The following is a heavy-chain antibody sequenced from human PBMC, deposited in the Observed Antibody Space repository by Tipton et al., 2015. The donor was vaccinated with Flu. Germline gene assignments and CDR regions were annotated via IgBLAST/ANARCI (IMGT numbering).Heavy chain of an antibody. J-gene: IGHJ5*02. CDR3: TTDTFYMKGFDP. CDR1: GFTFSDAW. D-gene: IGHD2/OR15-2a*01. Sequence: GSLSLSCAASGFTFSDAWMYWVRQAPGKGLEWVGRIKSKVDGGAVDYATPVKGRFTISRDDSEKILYVQMNSLKTEDTAIYFCTTDTFYMKGFDPWGQGTLVTVSS. V-gene: IGHV3-15*07. CDR2: IKSKVDGGAV.